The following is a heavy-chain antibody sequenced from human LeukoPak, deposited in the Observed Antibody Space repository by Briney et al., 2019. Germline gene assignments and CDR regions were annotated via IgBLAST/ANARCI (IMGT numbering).Heavy chain of an antibody. Sequence: ASVKVSCKASGGTFSSYAISWVRQAPGQGLEWMGGIIPIFGTANYAQKFQGRVTITTDESTSTAYMELSSLRSEDTAVYYCARGDSSGYYHYYYMDVWGKGTTVTVSS. CDR2: IIPIFGTA. D-gene: IGHD3-22*01. V-gene: IGHV1-69*05. CDR3: ARGDSSGYYHYYYMDV. CDR1: GGTFSSYA. J-gene: IGHJ6*03.